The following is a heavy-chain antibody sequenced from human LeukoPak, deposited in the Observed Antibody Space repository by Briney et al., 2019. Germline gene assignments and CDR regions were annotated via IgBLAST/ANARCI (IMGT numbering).Heavy chain of an antibody. Sequence: GGSLRLSCTASGFTFSDYTMNWVRQAPGKGLAWVSSISSTCSTIYYADSVKGRFTISRDNAKNSLYLQMNSLRDEDTAVYYCARAVAADFWGQGTQVTVSS. V-gene: IGHV3-48*02. CDR1: GFTFSDYT. CDR2: ISSTCSTI. D-gene: IGHD6-19*01. J-gene: IGHJ4*02. CDR3: ARAVAADF.